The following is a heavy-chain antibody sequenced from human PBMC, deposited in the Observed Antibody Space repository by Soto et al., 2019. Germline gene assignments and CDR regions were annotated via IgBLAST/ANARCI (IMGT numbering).Heavy chain of an antibody. Sequence: QITLKESGPPLVKPTQTLTLTCTFSGFSLSTSGVGVGWIRQPPGKALEWLALIYWDDDKRYSPSLKSRLTITKDTSKNQVVLTMTNMDPVDTATYYCAHAGCSGGSCYSFDYWGQGTLVTVSS. CDR3: AHAGCSGGSCYSFDY. D-gene: IGHD2-15*01. V-gene: IGHV2-5*02. CDR1: GFSLSTSGVG. CDR2: IYWDDDK. J-gene: IGHJ4*02.